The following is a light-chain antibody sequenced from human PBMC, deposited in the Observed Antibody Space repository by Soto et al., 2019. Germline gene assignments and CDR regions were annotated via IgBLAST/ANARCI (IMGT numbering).Light chain of an antibody. CDR1: ESVASNY. CDR2: GAS. CDR3: QQHKSYPVT. J-gene: IGKJ4*01. Sequence: EIVLTQSPGTLSLSPGERATLSCRASESVASNYLAWYQHKPGQAPRLLFFGASNRATGIPDRFSGSGSGTDFTLTISRLEPDDSGSYYCQQHKSYPVTFGGGTKVEIK. V-gene: IGKV3-20*01.